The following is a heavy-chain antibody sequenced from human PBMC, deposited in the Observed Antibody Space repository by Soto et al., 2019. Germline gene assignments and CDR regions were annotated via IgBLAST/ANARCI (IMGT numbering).Heavy chain of an antibody. J-gene: IGHJ6*02. CDR2: INPRGLTK. CDR3: ATWYGNHYFGLDV. D-gene: IGHD6-13*01. V-gene: IGHV3-48*01. Sequence: VQLVASGGALVQPGGSLRLSCAASGYSFDAYIMNWVRQAPGKGLEWVSSINPRGLTKFYADSVRGRFTISRDDASSSLFLQMNNLRAEDTAVYYCATWYGNHYFGLDVWGQGTTLTVSS. CDR1: GYSFDAYI.